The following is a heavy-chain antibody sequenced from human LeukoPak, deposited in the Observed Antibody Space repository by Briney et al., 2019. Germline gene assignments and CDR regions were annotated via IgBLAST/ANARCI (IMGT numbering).Heavy chain of an antibody. D-gene: IGHD7-27*01. CDR2: ISSSGSTI. CDR1: GFIFSDYY. J-gene: IGHJ4*02. Sequence: GGSLRLSCAASGFIFSDYYMSWLRQAPGKGLEWVSYISSSGSTIYYADSVKGRFTISRDNARNSLYLQMNSLRAEDTAVYYCARDFRNWGFDYWGQGTLVTVSS. V-gene: IGHV3-11*01. CDR3: ARDFRNWGFDY.